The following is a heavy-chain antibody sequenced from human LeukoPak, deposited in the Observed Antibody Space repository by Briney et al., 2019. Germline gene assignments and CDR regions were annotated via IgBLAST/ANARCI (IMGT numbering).Heavy chain of an antibody. CDR1: GDSLGYDY. J-gene: IGHJ6*03. CDR2: IYYSGST. V-gene: IGHV4-59*01. Sequence: PSDTLSLTCTVSGDSLGYDYWSWIHKPPWKGLDWIGYIYYSGSTNYNPSLKSRVTILVDTSKNQVSLKLSSVTAAGTAVYFCARDWGVEGRPGYMDVWGKGTTVTVSS. CDR3: ARDWGVEGRPGYMDV. D-gene: IGHD6-6*01.